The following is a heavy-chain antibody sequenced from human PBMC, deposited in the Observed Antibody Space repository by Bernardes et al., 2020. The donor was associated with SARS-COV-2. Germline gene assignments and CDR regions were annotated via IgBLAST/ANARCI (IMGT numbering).Heavy chain of an antibody. Sequence: VWSLLLSCAASGFTFRSSWMHWVRQAPGPGLVWVSRINSDGSSTSYADSVKGRFTISRDNAKNTLYLQMNSLRAEDTAVYYCARDLYDFWSGYFGPVTNYYYYGMDVWGQGTTVTVSS. J-gene: IGHJ6*02. V-gene: IGHV3-74*01. D-gene: IGHD3-3*01. CDR3: ARDLYDFWSGYFGPVTNYYYYGMDV. CDR2: INSDGSST. CDR1: GFTFRSSW.